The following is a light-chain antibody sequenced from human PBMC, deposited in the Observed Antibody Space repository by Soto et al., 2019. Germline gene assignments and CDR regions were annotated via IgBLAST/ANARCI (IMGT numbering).Light chain of an antibody. Sequence: EIVLTQSPGTLSLSPGERATLSCRASQTVVSSSYLAWYQQKPGQPPRLLIYAASSRASGIPDRFSGSGSGTDFTLTVSRLEPEDVAVNYCQQHGTSPWTFGQETKVQIK. V-gene: IGKV3-20*01. CDR2: AAS. CDR3: QQHGTSPWT. J-gene: IGKJ1*01. CDR1: QTVVSSSY.